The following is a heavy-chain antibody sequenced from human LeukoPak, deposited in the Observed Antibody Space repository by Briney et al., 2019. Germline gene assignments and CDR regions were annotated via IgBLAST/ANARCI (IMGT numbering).Heavy chain of an antibody. Sequence: SETLSLTCAVYGGSFSSYYWSWIRQPPGKGLEWIGYIYYSGSTNYNPSLKSRVTISVDTSKNQFSLKLSSVTAADTAVYYCARESLLIAAAGHHDAFDIWGQGTVVTVSS. CDR1: GGSFSSYY. V-gene: IGHV4-59*01. CDR3: ARESLLIAAAGHHDAFDI. J-gene: IGHJ3*02. D-gene: IGHD6-13*01. CDR2: IYYSGST.